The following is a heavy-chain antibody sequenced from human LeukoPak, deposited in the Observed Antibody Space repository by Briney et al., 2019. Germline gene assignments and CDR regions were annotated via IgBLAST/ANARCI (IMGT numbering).Heavy chain of an antibody. D-gene: IGHD4-23*01. Sequence: GGSLRLSCAASGFTFSSYGMHWVRQAPGKGLDWVAVIWYDGKNKHYADSVKGRFTISRDTSKNTVYLQMNSLRAEDTAVYYCTRVSESGNSDYWGQGTLVTVSS. CDR2: IWYDGKNK. J-gene: IGHJ4*02. CDR3: TRVSESGNSDY. CDR1: GFTFSSYG. V-gene: IGHV3-33*08.